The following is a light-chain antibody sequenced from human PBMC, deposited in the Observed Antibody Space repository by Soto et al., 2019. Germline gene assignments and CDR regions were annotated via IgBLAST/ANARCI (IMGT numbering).Light chain of an antibody. CDR1: SSNIGTNS. CDR2: EDN. J-gene: IGLJ2*01. V-gene: IGLV1-51*01. Sequence: QSVLTQPPSVSAAPGQKVISSCSGSSSNIGTNSVSWYQQFPGTAPKLLIHEDNKRPSGIPDRFSGSKSGTSATLGITGLQTGDEADYSCGAWDSSLSAGQFGGGTKLTVL. CDR3: GAWDSSLSAGQ.